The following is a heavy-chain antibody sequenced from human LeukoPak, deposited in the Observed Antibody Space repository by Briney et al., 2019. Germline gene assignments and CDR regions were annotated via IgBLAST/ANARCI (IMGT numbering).Heavy chain of an antibody. D-gene: IGHD6-19*01. CDR2: IYYSGST. J-gene: IGHJ3*02. CDR1: GGSISSSSYY. Sequence: SETLSLTCTVSGGSISSSSYYWGWIRQPPGKGLEWIGSIYYSGSTYYNPSLKSRVTISVDTSKNQFSLKLSSVTAADTAVYYCARVDFRIAVAGGTRGAFDIWGQGTMVTVSS. CDR3: ARVDFRIAVAGGTRGAFDI. V-gene: IGHV4-39*07.